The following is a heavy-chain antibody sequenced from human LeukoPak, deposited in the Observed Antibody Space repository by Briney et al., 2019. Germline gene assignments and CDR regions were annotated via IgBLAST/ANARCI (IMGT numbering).Heavy chain of an antibody. D-gene: IGHD1-26*01. V-gene: IGHV4-30-4*01. J-gene: IGHJ4*02. Sequence: KPSETLSLTCTVSGGSISSYYWSWIRQPPGKGLEWIGYIYYSGSTYYNPSLKSRVTISVDTSKNQFSLKLSSVTAADTAVYYCAREGIVGATSFDYWGQGTLVTVSS. CDR2: IYYSGST. CDR3: AREGIVGATSFDY. CDR1: GGSISSYY.